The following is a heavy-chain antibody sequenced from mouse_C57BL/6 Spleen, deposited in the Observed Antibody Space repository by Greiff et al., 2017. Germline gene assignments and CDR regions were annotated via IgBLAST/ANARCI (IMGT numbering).Heavy chain of an antibody. Sequence: DVMLVESGGGLVKPGGSLKLSCAASGFTFSDYGMHWVRQAPEKGLEWVAYISSGSSTIYYADTVKGRFTISRDNAKNTLFLQMTSLRSEDTAMYYCARGDYGSSYDAMDYWGQGTSVTVSS. D-gene: IGHD1-1*01. CDR3: ARGDYGSSYDAMDY. CDR1: GFTFSDYG. V-gene: IGHV5-17*01. CDR2: ISSGSSTI. J-gene: IGHJ4*01.